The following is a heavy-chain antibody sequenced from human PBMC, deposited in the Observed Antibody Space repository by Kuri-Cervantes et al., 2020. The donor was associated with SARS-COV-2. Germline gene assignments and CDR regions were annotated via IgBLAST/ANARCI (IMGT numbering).Heavy chain of an antibody. CDR3: MRDFVEFDY. D-gene: IGHD1-1*01. Sequence: GESLKISFAASGFTFSSYGMHWVRQAPGKGLEWVAVISYDGSNKYYADSVKGRFTISRDNAKNSLYLQMNSLGAEDTAVFYCMRDFVEFDYWGQGTLVTVSS. V-gene: IGHV3-33*05. J-gene: IGHJ4*02. CDR2: ISYDGSNK. CDR1: GFTFSSYG.